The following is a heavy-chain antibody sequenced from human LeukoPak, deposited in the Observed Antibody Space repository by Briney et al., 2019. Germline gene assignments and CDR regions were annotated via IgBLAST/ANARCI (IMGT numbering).Heavy chain of an antibody. CDR3: ARDKALTGAYYYCYYGMDV. J-gene: IGHJ6*04. CDR1: GGSVSSGRYY. CDR2: IYYSRSP. D-gene: IGHD3-9*01. Sequence: SGTLSLSCAVSGGSVSSGRYYWGWIRQPPGKGLEWVGYIYYSRSPNYNPSLKSRATISVDTAKNQFSLKLSSMTAADTAVYYCARDKALTGAYYYCYYGMDVWGKGTTVTVSS. V-gene: IGHV4-61*01.